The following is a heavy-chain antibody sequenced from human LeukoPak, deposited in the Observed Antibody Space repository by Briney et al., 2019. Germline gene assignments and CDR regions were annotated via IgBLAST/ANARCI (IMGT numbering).Heavy chain of an antibody. CDR2: IKEDGSET. CDR3: AKLAREYQLRPYRYYYYMDV. Sequence: GGSLRLSCAASGFIFKKYWMNWVRQVPGKGLECLANIKEDGSETYYADSVKGRFTISRDNSKNTLYLQMNSLRAEDTAVYYCAKLAREYQLRPYRYYYYMDVWGKGTTVTVSS. J-gene: IGHJ6*03. D-gene: IGHD2-2*01. CDR1: GFIFKKYW. V-gene: IGHV3-7*01.